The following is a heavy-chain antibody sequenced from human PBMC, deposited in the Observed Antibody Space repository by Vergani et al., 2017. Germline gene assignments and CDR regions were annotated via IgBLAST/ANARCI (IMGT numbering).Heavy chain of an antibody. CDR2: IYYSGST. J-gene: IGHJ6*02. CDR3: ARVEMATEGPLNYYYGMDV. CDR1: GGSISSYY. V-gene: IGHV4-59*01. Sequence: QVQLQESGPGLVKPSETLSLTCTVSGGSISSYYWSWIRQPPGKGLEWIGYIYYSGSTNYNPSLKSRVTISVDTSKNQFSLKLSSVTAADTAVYYCARVEMATEGPLNYYYGMDVWGRGTTVTVSS. D-gene: IGHD5-24*01.